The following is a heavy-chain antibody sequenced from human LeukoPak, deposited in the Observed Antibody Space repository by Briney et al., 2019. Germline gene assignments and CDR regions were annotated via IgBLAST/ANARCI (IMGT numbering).Heavy chain of an antibody. CDR3: TTTSGGLVVGATTSYYYYGMDV. V-gene: IGHV3-15*01. D-gene: IGHD1-26*01. CDR1: GFTFSNAW. J-gene: IGHJ6*02. CDR2: IKSNTDGGTS. Sequence: GGSLRLSCAASGFTFSNAWMSWVRQAPGKGLEWVGRIKSNTDGGTSDYAAPVKCRFTITRDDSKNTLYLQMNSLKPEDTAVYYCTTTSGGLVVGATTSYYYYGMDVWGQGTTVTVSS.